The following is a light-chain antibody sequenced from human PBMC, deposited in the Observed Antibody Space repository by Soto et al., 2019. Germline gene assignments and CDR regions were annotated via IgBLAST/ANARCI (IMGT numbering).Light chain of an antibody. Sequence: QSALNQPASVSGSPGQSITISCTGTSSDVGGYNYVSWYQQHPGKAPKLMIYDVSNRPSGVSNRFSGSKSGNTASLTISGLQAEDEADYYCSSYTSSSTLYYVFGTGTKLTVL. V-gene: IGLV2-14*01. CDR2: DVS. J-gene: IGLJ1*01. CDR3: SSYTSSSTLYYV. CDR1: SSDVGGYNY.